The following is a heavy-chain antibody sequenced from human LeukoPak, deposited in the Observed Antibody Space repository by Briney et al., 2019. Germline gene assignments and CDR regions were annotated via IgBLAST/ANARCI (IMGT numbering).Heavy chain of an antibody. J-gene: IGHJ5*02. D-gene: IGHD2-15*01. CDR1: GYTFTGYY. V-gene: IGHV1-18*04. Sequence: GASVKVSCTASGYTFTGYYMHWVRQAPGQGLEWMGWISAYNGNTNYAQKLQGRVTMTTDTSTSTAYMELRSLRSDDTAVYYCARDQVVVVAAIGYPFDPWGQGTLVTVSS. CDR2: ISAYNGNT. CDR3: ARDQVVVVAAIGYPFDP.